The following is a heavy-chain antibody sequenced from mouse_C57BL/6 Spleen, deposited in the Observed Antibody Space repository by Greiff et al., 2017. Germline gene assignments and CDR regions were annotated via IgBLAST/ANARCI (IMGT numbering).Heavy chain of an antibody. CDR2: ISDGGSYT. D-gene: IGHD6-2*01. Sequence: DVMLVESGGGLVKPGGSLKLSCAASGFTFSSYAMSWVRQTPEKRLEWVATISDGGSYTYYPDNVKGRFTISRDNAKNNLYLQMSHLKSEDTAMYYCARDLCGDPYYAMDYWGQGTSVTVSS. J-gene: IGHJ4*01. CDR1: GFTFSSYA. V-gene: IGHV5-4*01. CDR3: ARDLCGDPYYAMDY.